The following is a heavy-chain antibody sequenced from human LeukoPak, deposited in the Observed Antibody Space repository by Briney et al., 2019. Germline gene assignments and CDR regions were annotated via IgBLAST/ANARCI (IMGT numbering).Heavy chain of an antibody. Sequence: PSETLSLTCTVSGGSISSNYWNWIRQPPGKGLEWIGFIYFTGSTIYNPSLKSRVTISVDTSKNQFSLRLTSVTAADTAVYYCARDQSSTWGGYNWFDPWGQGTLVTVSS. CDR2: IYFTGST. J-gene: IGHJ5*02. V-gene: IGHV4-59*01. D-gene: IGHD6-13*01. CDR3: ARDQSSTWGGYNWFDP. CDR1: GGSISSNY.